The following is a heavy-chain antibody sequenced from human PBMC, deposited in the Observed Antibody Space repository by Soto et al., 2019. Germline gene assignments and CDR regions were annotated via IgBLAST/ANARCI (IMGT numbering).Heavy chain of an antibody. CDR3: ARVKATCYQHYYFDY. J-gene: IGHJ4*02. Sequence: PSETLCLTCSVSGGTINSGGYFWSWIRQPPGKGLEWIGSIFSTRSTYYSPSLTSRASMSIDTSKILFSLRLRSLTAADTAVYFCARVKATCYQHYYFDYWGQGTPVTVSS. CDR2: IFSTRST. V-gene: IGHV4-30-4*01. D-gene: IGHD3-3*02. CDR1: GGTINSGGYF.